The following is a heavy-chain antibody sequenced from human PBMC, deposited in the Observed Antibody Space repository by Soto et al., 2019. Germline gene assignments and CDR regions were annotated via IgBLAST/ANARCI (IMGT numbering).Heavy chain of an antibody. Sequence: GGSLRLSCAASGFRFDDYNTHWVRQAPGKGLEWVSLITWNGGNSYYADSVKGRFTISRDGTTESVSLRMTSLKREDTGLYFCARETLSYGSALDVWGQGTTVTVSS. CDR3: ARETLSYGSALDV. J-gene: IGHJ6*02. CDR1: GFRFDDYN. CDR2: ITWNGGNS. V-gene: IGHV3-43*01. D-gene: IGHD3-16*01.